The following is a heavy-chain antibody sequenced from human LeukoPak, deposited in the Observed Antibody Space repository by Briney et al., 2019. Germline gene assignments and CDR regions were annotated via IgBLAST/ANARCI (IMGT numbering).Heavy chain of an antibody. D-gene: IGHD6-19*01. CDR3: ARVGGWSGDFDY. V-gene: IGHV4-61*01. CDR1: GGSVSSGSYY. CDR2: IYYSGST. J-gene: IGHJ4*02. Sequence: PSETLSLTCTVSGGSVSSGSYYWSWIRQPPGKGLEWIGYIYYSGSTNYNPSLKSRVTISVDTSKNQFSLKLSSVTAADTAVYYCARVGGWSGDFDYWGQGTLVTVSS.